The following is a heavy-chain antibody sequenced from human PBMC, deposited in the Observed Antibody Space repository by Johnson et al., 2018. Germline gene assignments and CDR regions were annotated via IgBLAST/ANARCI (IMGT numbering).Heavy chain of an antibody. CDR3: AQEYRDASTQIYYFDY. V-gene: IGHV1-69*08. J-gene: IGHJ4*02. CDR2: SVAPLDTT. Sequence: QVQLVESGAEVKKSGSSVRISCKASGGTFRTSIISWLRQVPGHGPEWMGRSVAPLDTTNYAQKFHGRVTIIADQSTSTTYMDLSSLTSDDTAVYYCAQEYRDASTQIYYFDYWGQGTLVTVSS. CDR1: GGTFRTSI. D-gene: IGHD2/OR15-2a*01.